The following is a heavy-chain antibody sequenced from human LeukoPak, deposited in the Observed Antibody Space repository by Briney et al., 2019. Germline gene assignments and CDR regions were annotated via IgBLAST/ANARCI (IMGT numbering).Heavy chain of an antibody. Sequence: GRSLRLSCTASGFTFGDHGMGWVRQAPEKGLEWVGFIRRKVYGGTTEYAASVRGRFSISRDDSKSIACLEMNSLKTEDTAVYYCTRDKDWSYDYWGQGTLVTVSS. CDR1: GFTFGDHG. V-gene: IGHV3-49*04. J-gene: IGHJ4*02. CDR3: TRDKDWSYDY. CDR2: IRRKVYGGTT. D-gene: IGHD3/OR15-3a*01.